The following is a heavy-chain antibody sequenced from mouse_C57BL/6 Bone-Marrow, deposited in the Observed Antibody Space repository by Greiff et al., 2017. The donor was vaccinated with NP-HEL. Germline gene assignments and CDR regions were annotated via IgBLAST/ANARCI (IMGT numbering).Heavy chain of an antibody. Sequence: VQLQESGAELERPGASVRLSCRASGYTFPSYGITWVKQSPGRGLEWIGEFYPRIGIPCYIEKFKGKATLTADKSSSTAYMELSSLTAEDSAVYCCARRRWYFEVWGKGTTVTVSS. J-gene: IGHJ1*03. CDR3: ARRRWYFEV. CDR1: GYTFPSYG. CDR2: FYPRIGIP. V-gene: IGHV1-81*01.